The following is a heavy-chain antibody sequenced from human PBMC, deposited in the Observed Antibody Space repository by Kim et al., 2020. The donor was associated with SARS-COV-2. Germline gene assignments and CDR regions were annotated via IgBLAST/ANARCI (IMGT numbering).Heavy chain of an antibody. Sequence: GGSLRLSCAASGFTFSSYWMHWVRQAPGKGLVWVSRINSDGSSTSYADSVKGRFTISRDNAKNTLYLQMNSLRAEDTAVYYCASRRYSGSYYYFDYWGQGTLVTVSP. V-gene: IGHV3-74*01. D-gene: IGHD1-26*01. CDR1: GFTFSSYW. CDR3: ASRRYSGSYYYFDY. J-gene: IGHJ4*02. CDR2: INSDGSST.